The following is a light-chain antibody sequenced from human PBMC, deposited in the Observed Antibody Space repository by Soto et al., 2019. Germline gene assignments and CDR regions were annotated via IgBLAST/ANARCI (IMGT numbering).Light chain of an antibody. CDR3: ISYTSSSTRV. V-gene: IGLV2-14*03. J-gene: IGLJ2*01. CDR1: SSDVGTYNY. Sequence: QSALTQPTSVSGSPGQSITISCSGTSSDVGTYNYVSWYQQHPGKAPKLMIYDVNNRPSGVSYRFSGSKSGNTASLTISGLQAEDEADYYCISYTSSSTRVFGGGTKLTVL. CDR2: DVN.